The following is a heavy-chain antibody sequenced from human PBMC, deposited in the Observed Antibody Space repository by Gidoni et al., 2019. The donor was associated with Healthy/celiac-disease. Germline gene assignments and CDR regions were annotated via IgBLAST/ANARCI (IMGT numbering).Heavy chain of an antibody. V-gene: IGHV1-46*01. Sequence: QVQLVQSGAEVKKPGASVKVSCKASGYTFTSYYMHWVRQAPGQGLEWMGIINPSGGSTSYAQKFQGRVTMTRDTSTSTVYMELSSLRSEDTAVYYCARDGTRVATISLEPIFFDPWGQGTLVTVSS. CDR3: ARDGTRVATISLEPIFFDP. CDR1: GYTFTSYY. CDR2: INPSGGST. D-gene: IGHD5-12*01. J-gene: IGHJ5*02.